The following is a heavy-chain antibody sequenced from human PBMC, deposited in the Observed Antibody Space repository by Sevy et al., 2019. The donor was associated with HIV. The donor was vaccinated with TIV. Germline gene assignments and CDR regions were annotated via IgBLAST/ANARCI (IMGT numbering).Heavy chain of an antibody. Sequence: GGSLRLSCSASGFIFNTYAMTWVRQAPGKGLDWVSTISPSGGSTYYADSVRGRFSISRDNSKNTLYLEMNSLRAEDTAVYYCAEEALWGFDPWGQGTLVTVSS. J-gene: IGHJ5*02. CDR1: GFIFNTYA. CDR2: ISPSGGST. CDR3: AEEALWGFDP. V-gene: IGHV3-23*01. D-gene: IGHD3-16*01.